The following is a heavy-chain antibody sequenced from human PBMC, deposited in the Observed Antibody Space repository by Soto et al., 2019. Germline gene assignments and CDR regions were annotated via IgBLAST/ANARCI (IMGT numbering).Heavy chain of an antibody. CDR2: IFNGGST. V-gene: IGHV4-31*02. Sequence: QVQLQESGPGLVKPSETLSLTCTVSGGSLNTKRWSWIRQHPWKGLEWIGYIFNGGSTSYNPSLNNRVSISVDMSTNQFSLRLSSVTAADTAMYYCTTGDYTSKVDLWGQGTLVTVSS. CDR3: TTGDYTSKVDL. J-gene: IGHJ5*02. CDR1: GGSLNTKR. D-gene: IGHD4-4*01.